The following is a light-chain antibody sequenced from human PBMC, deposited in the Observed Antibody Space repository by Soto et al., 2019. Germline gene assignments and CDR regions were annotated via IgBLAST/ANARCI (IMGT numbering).Light chain of an antibody. Sequence: QSVLTQPRSVSGSPGQSVTISCTGTSSDVGGYNYVSWYQQHPGKDPKLMIYDVSKRPSGVPDRFSGSKSGNTASLTISGLQAEDEADYYCCSYAGSYSGVFGGGTKVTVL. V-gene: IGLV2-11*01. J-gene: IGLJ3*02. CDR2: DVS. CDR1: SSDVGGYNY. CDR3: CSYAGSYSGV.